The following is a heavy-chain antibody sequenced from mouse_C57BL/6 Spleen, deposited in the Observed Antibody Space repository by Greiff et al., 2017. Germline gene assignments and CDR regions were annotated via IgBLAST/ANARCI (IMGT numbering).Heavy chain of an antibody. CDR2: INPSNGGT. CDR3: AVYYDYDALYYYAMDY. V-gene: IGHV1-53*01. Sequence: VQLQQPGTELVKPGASVKLSCKASGYTFTSYWMHWVKQRPGQGLEWIGNINPSNGGTNYNQKFKSKATLTVDKSSSTAYMQLSSLTSEDSAVYYCAVYYDYDALYYYAMDYWGQGTSVTVSS. CDR1: GYTFTSYW. D-gene: IGHD2-4*01. J-gene: IGHJ4*01.